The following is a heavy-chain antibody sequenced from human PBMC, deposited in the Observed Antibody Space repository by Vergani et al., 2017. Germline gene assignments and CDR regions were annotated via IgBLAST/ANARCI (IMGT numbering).Heavy chain of an antibody. D-gene: IGHD3-3*01. CDR1: GFTFSSYS. J-gene: IGHJ6*03. V-gene: IGHV3-21*01. Sequence: EVQLVESGGGLVKPGGSLRLSCAASGFTFSSYSMNWVRQAPGKGLEWVSSISSSSSYIYYADSVKGRFTISRDNAKNSLYLQMNSLRAEDTAVYYCARETYYDFWSGRRSSYYYYMDVWGKGTTVTVSS. CDR2: ISSSSSYI. CDR3: ARETYYDFWSGRRSSYYYYMDV.